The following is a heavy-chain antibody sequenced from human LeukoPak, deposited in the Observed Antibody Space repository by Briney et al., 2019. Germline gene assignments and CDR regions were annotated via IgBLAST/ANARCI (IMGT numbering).Heavy chain of an antibody. D-gene: IGHD6-19*01. CDR1: GFTFDDYG. CDR3: ARAMGWRDAFDM. CDR2: ISWNSGKI. J-gene: IGHJ3*02. Sequence: PGRSLRLSCAASGFTFDDYGMHWVRQAPGKGLEWVSGISWNSGKIGYADSVKGRFTISRDNAKNSLYLQMSSLRAEDTALYYCARAMGWRDAFDMWGQGTMVTVSS. V-gene: IGHV3-9*01.